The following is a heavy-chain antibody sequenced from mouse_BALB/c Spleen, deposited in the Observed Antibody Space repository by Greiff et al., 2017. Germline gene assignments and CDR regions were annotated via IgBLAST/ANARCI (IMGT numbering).Heavy chain of an antibody. D-gene: IGHD1-1*01. CDR2: IDPANGNT. CDR3: ARDYGSGYWYFDV. Sequence: EVKLQQSGAELVKPGASVKLSCTASGFNIKDTYMHWVKQRPGQGLEWIGRIDPANGNTKYDPKFQGKATITADTSSNTAYLQLSSLTSEDTAIYCCARDYGSGYWYFDVWGAGTTVTVSS. J-gene: IGHJ1*01. CDR1: GFNIKDTY. V-gene: IGHV14-3*02.